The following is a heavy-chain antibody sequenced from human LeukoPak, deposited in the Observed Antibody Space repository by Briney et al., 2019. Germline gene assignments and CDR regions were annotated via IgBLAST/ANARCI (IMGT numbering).Heavy chain of an antibody. CDR1: GFTFSIYA. Sequence: GGSLRLSCAASGFTFSIYAITWVRQAPGKRLEWGSGVSGSGSSTYYADSVKGRFTISRDNSMNTLYLQMNSLRAEDTAVYYCAKLLNDSGDYCFDYWGQGTLVTVSS. D-gene: IGHD4-17*01. CDR2: VSGSGSST. CDR3: AKLLNDSGDYCFDY. J-gene: IGHJ4*02. V-gene: IGHV3-23*01.